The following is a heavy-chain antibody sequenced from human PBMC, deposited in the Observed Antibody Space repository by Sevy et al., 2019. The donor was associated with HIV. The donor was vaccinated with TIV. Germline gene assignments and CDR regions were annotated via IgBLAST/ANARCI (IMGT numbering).Heavy chain of an antibody. J-gene: IGHJ6*02. D-gene: IGHD3-10*01. CDR2: ISAYNGNT. CDR1: GYTFTSYG. V-gene: IGHV1-18*01. CDR3: ARDWYYYGSGSYTRPYYYYGMDV. Sequence: GASVKVSCKASGYTFTSYGISWVRQARGQGLEWMGWISAYNGNTNYAQKLQGRVTMTTDTSTSTAYMELRSLRSDDTAVYYCARDWYYYGSGSYTRPYYYYGMDVWGQGTTVTVSS.